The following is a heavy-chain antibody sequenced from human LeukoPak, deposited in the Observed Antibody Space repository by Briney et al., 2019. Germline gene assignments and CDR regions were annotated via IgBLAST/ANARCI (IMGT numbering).Heavy chain of an antibody. D-gene: IGHD1-26*01. Sequence: ASVEVSCKASGGTFSSYAISWVRQAPGQGLEWMGWINPNSGGTNYAQKFQGRVTMTRDTSISTAYMDLSRLRSDDTAVYYCARGSIVGATFDYFDYWGQGTLVTVSS. CDR1: GGTFSSYA. CDR3: ARGSIVGATFDYFDY. J-gene: IGHJ4*02. CDR2: INPNSGGT. V-gene: IGHV1-2*02.